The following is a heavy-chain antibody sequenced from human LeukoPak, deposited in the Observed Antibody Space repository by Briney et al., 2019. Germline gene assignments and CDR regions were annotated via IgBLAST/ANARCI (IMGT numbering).Heavy chain of an antibody. D-gene: IGHD3-22*01. CDR2: IIPIFGTA. Sequence: SVKVSCKASGGTFSSYAISWVRQAPGQGLEWMGGIIPIFGTANYAQKFQGRVTITADESTSTAYMELSSLKSEDTAVYYCARDLYYYDSSGYGPWFDPWGQGTLVTVSS. CDR3: ARDLYYYDSSGYGPWFDP. J-gene: IGHJ5*02. CDR1: GGTFSSYA. V-gene: IGHV1-69*13.